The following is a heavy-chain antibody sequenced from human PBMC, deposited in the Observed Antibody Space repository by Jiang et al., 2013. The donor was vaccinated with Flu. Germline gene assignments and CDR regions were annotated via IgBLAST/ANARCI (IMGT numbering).Heavy chain of an antibody. Sequence: SGGGVVQPGRSLRLSCAASGFTFSSYGMHWVRQAPGKGLEWVAVIWYDGSNKYYADSVKGRFTISRDNSKNTLYLQMNSLRAEDTAVYYCARGAVVVPAAMPDYWGQGTLVTVSS. CDR1: GFTFSSYG. J-gene: IGHJ4*02. CDR2: IWYDGSNK. D-gene: IGHD2-2*01. V-gene: IGHV3-33*01. CDR3: ARGAVVVPAAMPDY.